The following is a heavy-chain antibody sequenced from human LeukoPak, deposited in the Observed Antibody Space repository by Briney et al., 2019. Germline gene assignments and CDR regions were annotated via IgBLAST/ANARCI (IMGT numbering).Heavy chain of an antibody. CDR3: ARVVTKPYYYYYYYMDV. Sequence: SVKVSCKASGGTFSIYAISWVRQAPGQGLEWMGGIIPIFGTANYAQKVQGRVTITTDEATSTAYMELSSMRSEDTAVYYCARVVTKPYYYYYYYMDVWGKGTTVTVSS. J-gene: IGHJ6*03. CDR1: GGTFSIYA. V-gene: IGHV1-69*05. CDR2: IIPIFGTA. D-gene: IGHD1-14*01.